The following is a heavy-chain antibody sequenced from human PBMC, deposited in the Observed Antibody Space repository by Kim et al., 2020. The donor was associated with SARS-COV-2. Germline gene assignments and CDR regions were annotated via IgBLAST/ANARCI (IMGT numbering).Heavy chain of an antibody. D-gene: IGHD5-18*01. V-gene: IGHV3-30*04. CDR3: ARGEVGYSYPPWRG. J-gene: IGHJ4*02. CDR2: ISYDGSNK. Sequence: GGSLRLSCAASGFTFSSYAMHWVRQAPGKGLEWVAVISYDGSNKYYADSVKGRFTISRDNSKNTLYLQMNSLRAEDTAVYYCARGEVGYSYPPWRGWGQGTLVTVSS. CDR1: GFTFSSYA.